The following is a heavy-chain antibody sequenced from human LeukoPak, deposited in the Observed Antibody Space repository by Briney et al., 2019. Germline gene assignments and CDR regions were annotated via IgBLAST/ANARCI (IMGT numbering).Heavy chain of an antibody. CDR2: IYNSGTT. CDR3: ARHADSSGYYFFDY. CDR1: GGSISSSSYF. J-gene: IGHJ4*02. V-gene: IGHV4-39*01. D-gene: IGHD3-22*01. Sequence: SETLSLTCAASGGSISSSSYFWGWIRQPPGKGLEWIGSIYNSGTTYYNPSLKSRVTISVDTSKSQFTLKLSSVAAADTAVYYCARHADSSGYYFFDYWGQGTLVTASS.